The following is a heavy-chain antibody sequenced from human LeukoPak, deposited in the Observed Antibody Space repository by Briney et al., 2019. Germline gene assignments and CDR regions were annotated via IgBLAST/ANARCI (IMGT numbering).Heavy chain of an antibody. CDR1: GGSISSYY. J-gene: IGHJ4*02. CDR3: ARDLADRTIVVVITYFDY. V-gene: IGHV4-59*01. CDR2: IYYSGST. D-gene: IGHD3-22*01. Sequence: SETLSLTCTVSGGSISSYYWSWIRQPPGKGLEWIGYIYYSGSTNYNPSLKSRVTISVDTSKNQFSLKLSSVTAADTAVYYCARDLADRTIVVVITYFDYWGQGTLVTVSS.